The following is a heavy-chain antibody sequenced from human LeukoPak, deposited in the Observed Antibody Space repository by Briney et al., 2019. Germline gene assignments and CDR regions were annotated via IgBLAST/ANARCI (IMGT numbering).Heavy chain of an antibody. CDR2: ITTGVSTT. D-gene: IGHD3-10*01. Sequence: GGTLRLSCAASGFTFTSYNMHWVRQVSGKGLVWVSRITTGVSTTMYADSVKGRFTISRDNAKSTVHLQMSSLRAEDTAIYYCARGYYGDPVAFDYWGQGTLVTVSS. J-gene: IGHJ4*02. CDR3: ARGYYGDPVAFDY. CDR1: GFTFTSYN. V-gene: IGHV3-74*03.